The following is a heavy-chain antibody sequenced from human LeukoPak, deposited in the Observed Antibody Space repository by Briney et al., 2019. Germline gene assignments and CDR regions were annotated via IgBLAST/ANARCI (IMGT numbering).Heavy chain of an antibody. CDR1: GFTFDDYA. Sequence: GGSLRLSCAASGFTFDDYAMHWVRHAPGKGLEWVSGISWNSGSIGYADSVKGRFTISRDNAKNSLYLQMNSLRAEDTALYYCAKDDDYGDYGVLDYWGQGTLVTVSS. V-gene: IGHV3-9*01. J-gene: IGHJ4*02. D-gene: IGHD4-17*01. CDR3: AKDDDYGDYGVLDY. CDR2: ISWNSGSI.